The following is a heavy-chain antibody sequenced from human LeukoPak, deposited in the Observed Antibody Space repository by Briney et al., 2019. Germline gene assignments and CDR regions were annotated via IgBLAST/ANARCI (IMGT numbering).Heavy chain of an antibody. CDR1: GFTFDDYA. V-gene: IGHV3-9*01. D-gene: IGHD4-23*01. CDR2: ISWNGGSI. Sequence: PGGSLRLSCAASGFTFDDYAMHWVRQAPGKGLEWVSGISWNGGSIGYADSVKGRFTISRDNAKNSLYLQMNSLRAEDTALYYCAKALRYGGNGVRWYFDLWGRGTLVTVSS. CDR3: AKALRYGGNGVRWYFDL. J-gene: IGHJ2*01.